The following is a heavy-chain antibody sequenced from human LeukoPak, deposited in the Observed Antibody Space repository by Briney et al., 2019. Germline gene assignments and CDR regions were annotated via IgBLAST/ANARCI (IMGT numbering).Heavy chain of an antibody. Sequence: SETLSLTCGVSGDSIRSYYWSWIRRPAGKGLEWIGRIYSVGTTNYNPSLKSRVTMSIDTSKNQFSLRLSSVTAADTAVYYCARGAGYSRYFDLWGRGTLVTVSS. CDR2: IYSVGTT. D-gene: IGHD6-13*01. CDR1: GDSIRSYY. V-gene: IGHV4-4*07. J-gene: IGHJ2*01. CDR3: ARGAGYSRYFDL.